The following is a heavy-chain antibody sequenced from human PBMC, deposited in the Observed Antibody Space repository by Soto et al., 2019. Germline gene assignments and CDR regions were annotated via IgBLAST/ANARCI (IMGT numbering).Heavy chain of an antibody. Sequence: QVQLVESGGGVVQPGRSLRLSCAASGFTFSRYAMHWVRQAPGKGLEWVAVISYDGSNKYYADSVKGRFTISRDNFKNTLYLQMDSLRAEATAVYYCARDLRVTIFGVDLYYYYYSMDVWGQGTTVTVSS. J-gene: IGHJ6*02. D-gene: IGHD3-3*01. V-gene: IGHV3-30-3*01. CDR3: ARDLRVTIFGVDLYYYYYSMDV. CDR1: GFTFSRYA. CDR2: ISYDGSNK.